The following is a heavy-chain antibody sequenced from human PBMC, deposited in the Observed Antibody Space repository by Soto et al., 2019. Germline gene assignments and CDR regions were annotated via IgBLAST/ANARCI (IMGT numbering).Heavy chain of an antibody. V-gene: IGHV1-69*13. D-gene: IGHD1-1*01. J-gene: IGHJ6*02. CDR2: IIPIFGTA. CDR3: ARALVPKRDYYNGMDV. Sequence: SVKVSCKASGGTFSSYAISWVRQAPGQGLEWMGGIIPIFGTANYAQKFQGRVTITADESTSTAYMELSSLRSEDTAVYYCARALVPKRDYYNGMDVWGQGTTVTVSS. CDR1: GGTFSSYA.